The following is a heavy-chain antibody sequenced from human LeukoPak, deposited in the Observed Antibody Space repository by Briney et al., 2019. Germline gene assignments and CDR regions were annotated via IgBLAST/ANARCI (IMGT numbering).Heavy chain of an antibody. CDR1: GYTFTGYY. D-gene: IGHD1-1*01. V-gene: IGHV1-2*02. CDR3: ARVQQLERLGWFDP. J-gene: IGHJ5*02. CDR2: INPNSGGT. Sequence: ASVKVSCKASGYTFTGYYTHWVRQAPGQGLEWMGWINPNSGGTNYAQKFQGRVTMTRDTSISTAYMELSRLRSDDTAVYYCARVQQLERLGWFDPWGQGTLVTVSS.